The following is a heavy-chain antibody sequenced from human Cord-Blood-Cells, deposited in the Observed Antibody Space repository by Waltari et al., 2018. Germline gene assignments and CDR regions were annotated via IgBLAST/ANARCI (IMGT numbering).Heavy chain of an antibody. J-gene: IGHJ2*01. CDR3: ATVSGYSYGYWYFDL. CDR1: GGPISSSSYY. CDR2: IYYSGST. V-gene: IGHV4-39*05. D-gene: IGHD5-18*01. Sequence: QLQLQESGPGLVKPSETPSLTCTVSGGPISSSSYYWGWIRQPPGNGREWIGRIYYSGSTYYNPSLKSRVTISVDTSKNQFSLKLSSVTAADTAVYYCATVSGYSYGYWYFDLWGRGTLVTVSS.